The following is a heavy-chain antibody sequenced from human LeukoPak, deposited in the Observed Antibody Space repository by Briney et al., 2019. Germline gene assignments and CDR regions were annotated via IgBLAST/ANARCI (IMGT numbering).Heavy chain of an antibody. Sequence: AGGSLRLSCAASGFTVSSNYMSWVRQAPGKGPEWVSVIYSGGSTYYADSVKGRFTISRHNSKNTLYLQMNSLRAEDTAVYYCAGGTMVRGVIRPGASFDYWGQGTLVTVSS. CDR2: IYSGGST. CDR1: GFTVSSNY. CDR3: AGGTMVRGVIRPGASFDY. D-gene: IGHD3-10*01. J-gene: IGHJ4*02. V-gene: IGHV3-53*04.